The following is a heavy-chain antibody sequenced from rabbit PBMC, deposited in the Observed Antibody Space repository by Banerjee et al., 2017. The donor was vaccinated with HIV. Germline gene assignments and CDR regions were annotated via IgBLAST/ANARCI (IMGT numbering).Heavy chain of an antibody. CDR1: GFDFSTYS. J-gene: IGHJ6*01. CDR3: VREIATMTMGL. Sequence: QLVESGGGLVQPGGSLKLSCKASGFDFSTYSMSWVRQAPGKGLEWIGYIVPIFGVTYYANWVNGRFTISSHNAQNTLYLQLNSLTAADTATYFCVREIATMTMGLWGPGTLVTVS. V-gene: IGHV1S7*01. D-gene: IGHD2-1*01. CDR2: IVPIFGVT.